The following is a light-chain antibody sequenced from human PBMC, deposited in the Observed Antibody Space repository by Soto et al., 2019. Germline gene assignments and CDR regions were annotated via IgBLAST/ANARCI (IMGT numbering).Light chain of an antibody. V-gene: IGKV3-20*01. Sequence: ELVLTPSPATLSLSPGERAILSCRASQSVSTFLAWFQQKPGQPPRLLIYNASNRTTGIPARFSGSGSGTDFTLTISRLEPEDFAVYYCQQYGSSPTFGQGTKVDIK. CDR1: QSVSTF. J-gene: IGKJ1*01. CDR2: NAS. CDR3: QQYGSSPT.